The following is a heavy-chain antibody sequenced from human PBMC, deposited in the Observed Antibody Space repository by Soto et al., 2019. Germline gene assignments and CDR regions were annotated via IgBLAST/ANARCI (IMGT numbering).Heavy chain of an antibody. J-gene: IGHJ4*02. Sequence: QWVRQAPGQGLEWMGVIHPDGGHTTYSQKFQDRVTMTRDTFTSTIYMELSSLLSEDTAGNRGASGDKAFWRKRTLVTVSS. CDR3: ASGDKAF. V-gene: IGHV1-46*01. D-gene: IGHD3-3*02. CDR2: IHPDGGHT.